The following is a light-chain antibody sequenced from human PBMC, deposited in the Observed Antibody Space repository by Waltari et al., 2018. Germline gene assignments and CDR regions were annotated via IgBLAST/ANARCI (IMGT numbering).Light chain of an antibody. CDR1: SSDVGGYNY. CDR2: DVS. V-gene: IGLV2-14*03. J-gene: IGLJ2*01. CDR3: SSYTSISTPVV. Sequence: QSALTQPASVSGSPGQSITIHCIGTSSDVGGYNYVSWYQQHPGKVPKLLIYDVSNRPSGVSNRFSGSKSGNTASLTISGLQAEDEADYYCSSYTSISTPVVFGGGTKLTVL.